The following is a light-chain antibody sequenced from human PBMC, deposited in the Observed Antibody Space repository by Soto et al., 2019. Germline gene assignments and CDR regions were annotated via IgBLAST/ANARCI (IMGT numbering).Light chain of an antibody. CDR3: QQRSNWPIT. Sequence: EIVMTPSPATLSLSPWERATLSCKASQSVSSYLAWYQQKPGQAPRLLIYDASNRATGIPARFSGSGSGTDFTLTISSLEPEDFAVYYCQQRSNWPITFGQGTRLE. J-gene: IGKJ5*01. CDR2: DAS. CDR1: QSVSSY. V-gene: IGKV3-11*01.